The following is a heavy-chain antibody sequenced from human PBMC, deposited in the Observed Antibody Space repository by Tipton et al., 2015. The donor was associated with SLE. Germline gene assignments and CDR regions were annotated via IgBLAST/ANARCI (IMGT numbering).Heavy chain of an antibody. D-gene: IGHD3-16*01. J-gene: IGHJ5*02. V-gene: IGHV4-34*01. CDR2: INHSGST. CDR1: GGPFSDYY. Sequence: GLVKPSETLSLTCAVYGGPFSDYYWSWIRQSPGKGLEWIGEINHSGSTNYNPSLKSRVTISVDTSKNQFSLRLSSVTAADTAVYYCATKAGLGWFDPRGQGTLVTVSS. CDR3: ATKAGLGWFDP.